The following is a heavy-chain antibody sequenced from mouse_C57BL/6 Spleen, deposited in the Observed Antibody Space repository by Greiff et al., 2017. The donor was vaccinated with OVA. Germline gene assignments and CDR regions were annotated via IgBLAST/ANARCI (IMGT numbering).Heavy chain of an antibody. V-gene: IGHV14-2*01. J-gene: IGHJ4*01. CDR1: GFNIKDYY. CDR3: ARFNCYGSGSYAMDY. D-gene: IGHD1-1*01. CDR2: IDPEDGET. Sequence: VQLQQSGAELVKPGASVKLSCTASGFNIKDYYMHWVKQRTEQGLEWIGRIDPEDGETKYAPKFKGKATITAATSSNTAYLQLSSLTSEDTAVDYCARFNCYGSGSYAMDYWGQGTSVTVSS.